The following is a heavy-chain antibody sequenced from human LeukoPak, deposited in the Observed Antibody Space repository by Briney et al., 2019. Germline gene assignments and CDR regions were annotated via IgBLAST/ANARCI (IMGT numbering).Heavy chain of an antibody. Sequence: SSETLSLTCTVSGGSISSGDYYWSWIRQPPGKGLEWIGYIYYSGSTYYNPSLKSRVTISVDTSKNQFSLKLSSVTAADTAVYYCARGSGAAAGTGRPSYFDYWGQGTLVTVSS. J-gene: IGHJ4*02. CDR3: ARGSGAAAGTGRPSYFDY. CDR1: GGSISSGDYY. CDR2: IYYSGST. D-gene: IGHD6-13*01. V-gene: IGHV4-30-4*08.